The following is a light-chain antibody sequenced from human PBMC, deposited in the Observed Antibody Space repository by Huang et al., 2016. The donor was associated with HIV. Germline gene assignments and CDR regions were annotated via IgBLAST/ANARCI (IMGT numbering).Light chain of an antibody. V-gene: IGKV1-13*02. J-gene: IGKJ4*01. Sequence: AIQLTQSPSSVSASVGDRVTVTCRASQAIGHSLAWYQHKPGKAPKLLIYGGYILQSGVSPRFSGNGSGTDFSLTISSLRSEDFATYFCQQLRSYPLTFGGGTDV. CDR2: GGY. CDR3: QQLRSYPLT. CDR1: QAIGHS.